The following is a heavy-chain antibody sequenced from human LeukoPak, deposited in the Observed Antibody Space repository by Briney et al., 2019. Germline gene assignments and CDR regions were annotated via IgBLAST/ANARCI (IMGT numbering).Heavy chain of an antibody. V-gene: IGHV3-30*03. Sequence: GGSLRLSCAASGFTFSNYAMHWVRQAPGKGLEWVAVISFDGSDQYYADSVRGRFTISRDNSKNTLYLQMNSLRAEDTAIYYCARDERLLSFLKWGQGTLVTVSS. CDR1: GFTFSNYA. CDR2: ISFDGSDQ. D-gene: IGHD3-3*01. J-gene: IGHJ4*02. CDR3: ARDERLLSFLK.